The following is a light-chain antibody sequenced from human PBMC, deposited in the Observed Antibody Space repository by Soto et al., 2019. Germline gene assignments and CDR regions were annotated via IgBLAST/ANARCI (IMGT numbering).Light chain of an antibody. CDR1: QSVSNNY. Sequence: EIVLTQSPGTPSLSPGERATLSCRASQSVSNNYLAWYQQKPGQAPRLLIYCASNRATGIPDRFSGSGSGTDFTLTISRLEPEDFAVYYCHQYGSSGTFGQGTKVEIK. V-gene: IGKV3-20*01. CDR2: CAS. J-gene: IGKJ1*01. CDR3: HQYGSSGT.